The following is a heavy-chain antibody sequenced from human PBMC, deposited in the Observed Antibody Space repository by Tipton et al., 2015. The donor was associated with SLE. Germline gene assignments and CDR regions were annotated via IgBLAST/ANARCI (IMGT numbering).Heavy chain of an antibody. CDR1: GFTFSSYA. Sequence: SLRLSCAASGFTFSSYAMSWVRQAPGKGLEWVSPISSRGGSTYYADSVMDRFTISRDNSKSTLYLQMNSLRAEDTAVYYCAKEDTVVAFDAFDIWGQGTMVTVSS. CDR3: AKEDTVVAFDAFDI. J-gene: IGHJ3*02. CDR2: ISSRGGST. V-gene: IGHV3-23*01. D-gene: IGHD2-15*01.